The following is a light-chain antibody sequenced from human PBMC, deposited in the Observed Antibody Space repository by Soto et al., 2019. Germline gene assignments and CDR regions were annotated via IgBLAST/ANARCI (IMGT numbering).Light chain of an antibody. CDR3: HQVYTYPRT. J-gene: IGKJ1*01. CDR1: QGFMSY. CDR2: GAS. Sequence: IQLTQSPSPLSASVGDRVTITCRASQGFMSYLAWFQQRPGKAPKLLIFGASTLQNGVPARFSGGGFGTEFTLTITSLQPEDFATYYCHQVYTYPRTFGQGTKV. V-gene: IGKV1-9*01.